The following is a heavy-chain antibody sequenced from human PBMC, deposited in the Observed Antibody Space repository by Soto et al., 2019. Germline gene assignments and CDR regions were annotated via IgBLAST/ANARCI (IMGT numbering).Heavy chain of an antibody. D-gene: IGHD2-15*01. V-gene: IGHV4-34*02. J-gene: IGHJ2*01. CDR2: INHSGTT. Sequence: QVQLQQWGAGLLKPSETLSLTCGVNGGSFSGYYWSWIRQSPAKGLEWIGEINHSGTTNYNPSLKSRVTMSVDTSKNQFSLKLTSVTAADTAVYYCARGRLLLWYFDIWGRGTLVTVSS. CDR3: ARGRLLLWYFDI. CDR1: GGSFSGYY.